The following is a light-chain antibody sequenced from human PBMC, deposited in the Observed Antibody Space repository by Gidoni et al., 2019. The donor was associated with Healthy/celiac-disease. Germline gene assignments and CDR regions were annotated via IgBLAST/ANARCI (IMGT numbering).Light chain of an antibody. CDR2: AAS. V-gene: IGKV1-9*01. CDR1: QGISSY. J-gene: IGKJ2*01. Sequence: DIQLTQSPSFLSAAVGDRVTITCRASQGISSYLAWYQQKPGKAPKLLIDAASTLQSGVPSRFSSSGSGTEFTLTISSLQPEDFATYYCQQLNSYPLYTFGQGTKLEIK. CDR3: QQLNSYPLYT.